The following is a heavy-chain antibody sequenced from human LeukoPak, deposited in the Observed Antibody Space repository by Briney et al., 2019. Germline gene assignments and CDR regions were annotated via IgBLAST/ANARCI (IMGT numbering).Heavy chain of an antibody. CDR2: IFYSGNT. J-gene: IGHJ4*02. Sequence: SETLSLTCTVSGVSISSYYWSWLRQPPGKGLEWFGYIFYSGNTIYNPSLRSRVTISADTSKNHFSLRLRSVTAADTAVYYCARLAAISGSDYPDDWGQGTLVTVSS. V-gene: IGHV4-59*08. D-gene: IGHD1-26*01. CDR3: ARLAAISGSDYPDD. CDR1: GVSISSYY.